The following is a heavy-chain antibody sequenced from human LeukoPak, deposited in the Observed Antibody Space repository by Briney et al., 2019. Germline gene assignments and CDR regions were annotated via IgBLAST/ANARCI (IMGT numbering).Heavy chain of an antibody. D-gene: IGHD3-22*01. CDR2: IYYSGST. Sequence: SETLSLTCTVSGGSISSYYWSWIRQPPGKGLEWIGYIYYSGSTNYNPSLKSRVTISVDTSKNQFSLKLSSVTAADTAVYYCARKTYYYDSSAPFDYWGQGTLVTVSS. CDR3: ARKTYYYDSSAPFDY. J-gene: IGHJ4*02. CDR1: GGSISSYY. V-gene: IGHV4-59*01.